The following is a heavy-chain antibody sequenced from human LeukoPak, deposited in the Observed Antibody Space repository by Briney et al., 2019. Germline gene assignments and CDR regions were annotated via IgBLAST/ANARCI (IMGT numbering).Heavy chain of an antibody. CDR3: AREGYYDSSGYNWFDP. J-gene: IGHJ5*02. D-gene: IGHD3-22*01. Sequence: SQTLSPTCDVSGGSISSGGYSWSWIRQPPGKGLEWIGYIYHSGSTYYNPSLKSRVTISVDRSKNQFSLRLTSVTAADTAVYYCAREGYYDSSGYNWFDPWGQGTLVTVSS. CDR1: GGSISSGGYS. V-gene: IGHV4-30-2*01. CDR2: IYHSGST.